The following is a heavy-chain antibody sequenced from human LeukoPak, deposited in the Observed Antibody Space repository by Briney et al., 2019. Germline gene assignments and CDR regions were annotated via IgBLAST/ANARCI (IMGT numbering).Heavy chain of an antibody. CDR2: INPNSGGT. V-gene: IGHV1-2*02. D-gene: IGHD3-10*01. J-gene: IGHJ4*02. Sequence: ASVKVSCKASGYTFTGYYMHWVRQAPGQGLEWMGWINPNSGGTNYAQKFQGRVTMTRDTSISTAYMELSTLRSDDTAVYYCASRPNYFGSGSYVDYWGQGTLVTVSS. CDR1: GYTFTGYY. CDR3: ASRPNYFGSGSYVDY.